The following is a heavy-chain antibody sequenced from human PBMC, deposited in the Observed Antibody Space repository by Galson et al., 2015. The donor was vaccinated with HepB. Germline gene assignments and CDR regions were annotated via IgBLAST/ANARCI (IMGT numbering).Heavy chain of an antibody. V-gene: IGHV1-2*02. J-gene: IGHJ4*02. Sequence: SVKVSCKASGYIFANYFIHWVRQAPGQGLEWMGWINPYSGDTNYAQKFRGSVIMTRDTSISTAYMELIRLRSDDTAVYYCARGRIAARRNMIDYWGLGTLVIVSS. D-gene: IGHD6-6*01. CDR3: ARGRIAARRNMIDY. CDR1: GYIFANYF. CDR2: INPYSGDT.